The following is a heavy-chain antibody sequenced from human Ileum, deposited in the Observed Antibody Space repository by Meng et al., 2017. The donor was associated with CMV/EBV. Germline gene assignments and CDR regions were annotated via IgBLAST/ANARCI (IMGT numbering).Heavy chain of an antibody. CDR3: ARRMTGFYHHFDP. CDR1: GGSINNSY. V-gene: IGHV4-59*01. CDR2: IYSSGST. Sequence: QVKLPESGPGLVKPSETLSLTCTVSGGSINNSYWTWIRQPPGQRLEWIGYIYSSGSTYYNPSLKSRVTVSVDTSKNQFSLRLTSVTAADTAIYYCARRMTGFYHHFDPRGQGTLVTVSS. D-gene: IGHD3-9*01. J-gene: IGHJ5*02.